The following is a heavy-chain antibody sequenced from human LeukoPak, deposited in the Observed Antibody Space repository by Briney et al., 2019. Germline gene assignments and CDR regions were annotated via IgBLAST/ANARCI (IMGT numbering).Heavy chain of an antibody. D-gene: IGHD4-17*01. CDR2: ISISGDDT. V-gene: IGHV3-23*01. CDR3: ANEIRPNDY. J-gene: IGHJ4*02. CDR1: GFSFSSHA. Sequence: GGSLRLSCATSGFSFSSHAMTWVRQAPGKGLEWLSAISISGDDTYYADSVKGRFTISRDNSKNTLYLQMNSLSADDTAMYYCANEIRPNDYWGQGSLVTVSS.